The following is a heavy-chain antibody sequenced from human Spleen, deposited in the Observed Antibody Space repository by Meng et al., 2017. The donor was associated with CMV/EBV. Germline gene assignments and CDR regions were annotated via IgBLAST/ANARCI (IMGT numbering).Heavy chain of an antibody. J-gene: IGHJ4*02. D-gene: IGHD2-2*01. CDR1: GFIFSSYS. V-gene: IGHV3-48*04. CDR3: ARDSGIGYCRSTVCSDFDY. CDR2: ISGRSITT. Sequence: GGSLRLSCVASGFIFSSYSMNWVRQAPGKGLEWVSYISGRSITTYYSDSVKGRFTISRANAKNSLYLQMNSLRAEDTAVYYCARDSGIGYCRSTVCSDFDYWGQGILVTVSS.